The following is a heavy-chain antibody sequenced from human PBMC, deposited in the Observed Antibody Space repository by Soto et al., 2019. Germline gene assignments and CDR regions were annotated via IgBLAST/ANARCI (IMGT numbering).Heavy chain of an antibody. CDR2: ISYDGSNK. J-gene: IGHJ6*02. CDR1: GFTFSSYA. D-gene: IGHD6-19*01. CDR3: ARDKEGRQWLASFYYYGMDV. V-gene: IGHV3-30-3*01. Sequence: QVQLVESGGGVVQSGRSLRLSCAASGFTFSSYAMHWVRQAPGKGLEWVAVISYDGSNKYYADSVKGRFTISRDNSKNTLYLQMNSLRAEDTAVYYCARDKEGRQWLASFYYYGMDVWGQGTTVTVSS.